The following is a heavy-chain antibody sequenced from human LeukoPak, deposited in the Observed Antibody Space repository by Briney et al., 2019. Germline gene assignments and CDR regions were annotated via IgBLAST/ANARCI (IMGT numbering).Heavy chain of an antibody. CDR1: GFTFSSFE. CDR3: ATAGSWYSSGWADY. J-gene: IGHJ4*02. D-gene: IGHD6-19*01. CDR2: ISSSGITI. Sequence: GGSLRLSCAASGFTFSSFEMSWVRQAPGKGLEWVSYISSSGITIYYADSMKGRFTISRDNAKNSLYLQMNSLRAEDTAVYYCATAGSWYSSGWADYWGQGTLVTVSS. V-gene: IGHV3-48*03.